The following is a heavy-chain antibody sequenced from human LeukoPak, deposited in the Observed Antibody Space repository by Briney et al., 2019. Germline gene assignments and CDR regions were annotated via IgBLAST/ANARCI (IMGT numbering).Heavy chain of an antibody. J-gene: IGHJ4*02. D-gene: IGHD6-13*01. Sequence: GGSLRLSCAASGFNFSHYWMTWVRQAPGKGLEWVANIHEHGSDKYYVDSVRGRFTISRDNAKNSMYLQINSLSAEDTAVYYCARGGSSWFPLDYWGQGTLVTVSS. CDR3: ARGGSSWFPLDY. V-gene: IGHV3-7*04. CDR1: GFNFSHYW. CDR2: IHEHGSDK.